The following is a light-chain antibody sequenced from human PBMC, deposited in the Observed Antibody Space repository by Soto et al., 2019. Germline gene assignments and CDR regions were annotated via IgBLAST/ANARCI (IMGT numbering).Light chain of an antibody. V-gene: IGLV2-11*01. Sequence: QSVLTQPSSVSGSPGQPVTISCTGTRSDVGGYDYVSWYQQHPGKAPKLMIFDVSKRPSGVPDRFSGSKSGSTASLTISGLQADDEADYYCCSYAGGFYVVGTGTKVTVL. CDR2: DVS. CDR3: CSYAGGFYV. CDR1: RSDVGGYDY. J-gene: IGLJ1*01.